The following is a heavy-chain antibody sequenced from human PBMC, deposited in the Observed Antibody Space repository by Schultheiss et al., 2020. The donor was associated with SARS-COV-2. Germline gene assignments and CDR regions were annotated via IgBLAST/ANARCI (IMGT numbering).Heavy chain of an antibody. V-gene: IGHV4-30-4*01. Sequence: LSCTVSGGSISSGDYYWSWIRQPPGKGLEWIGYIYYSGSTYYNPSLKSRVTISVDTSKNQFSLKLSSVTAADTAVYYCARGLIAVVSESVYYYGMDVWGQGTTVTVSS. CDR1: GGSISSGDYY. CDR3: ARGLIAVVSESVYYYGMDV. CDR2: IYYSGST. D-gene: IGHD6-19*01. J-gene: IGHJ6*02.